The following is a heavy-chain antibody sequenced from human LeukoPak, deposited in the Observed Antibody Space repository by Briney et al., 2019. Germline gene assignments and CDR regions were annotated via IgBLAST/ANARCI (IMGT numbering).Heavy chain of an antibody. Sequence: SDTLSLTCAVYGGSLSGYYWSWIRQPPGRGVEWIGEINHSVSTNYNPSLKSRVTISVDTSKNQCSLKVTSVTPADTAVYYWARGRPRKDSYGYLYWGQGTLVTAS. CDR1: GGSLSGYY. J-gene: IGHJ4*02. CDR2: INHSVST. CDR3: ARGRPRKDSYGYLY. D-gene: IGHD5-18*01. V-gene: IGHV4-34*01.